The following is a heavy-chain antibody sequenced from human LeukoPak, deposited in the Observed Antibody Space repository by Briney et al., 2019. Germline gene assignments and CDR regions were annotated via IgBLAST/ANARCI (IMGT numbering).Heavy chain of an antibody. CDR3: ATSYGSGSYYNAYFDY. CDR1: GGSISSGGYY. J-gene: IGHJ4*02. Sequence: PSETLSLTCTVSGGSISSGGYYWSWIRQHPGKGLEWIGYIYYSGSTYYNPPLKSRVTISVDTSKNQFSLKLSSVTAADTAVYYCATSYGSGSYYNAYFDYWGQGTLVTVSS. D-gene: IGHD3-10*01. CDR2: IYYSGST. V-gene: IGHV4-31*03.